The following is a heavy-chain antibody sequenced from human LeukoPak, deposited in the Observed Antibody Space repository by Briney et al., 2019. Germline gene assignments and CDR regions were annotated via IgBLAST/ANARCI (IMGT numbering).Heavy chain of an antibody. V-gene: IGHV4-59*01. Sequence: NPSETLSLTCTVSGGSISSYYWSWIRQPPGKGLEWIGYIYYSGSTNYNPSLKSRVTISVDTSKNQFSLKLSSVTAADTAVYYCARVAFRYEYDHWGQGTLVTVSS. CDR3: ARVAFRYEYDH. D-gene: IGHD1-1*01. CDR2: IYYSGST. CDR1: GGSISSYY. J-gene: IGHJ5*02.